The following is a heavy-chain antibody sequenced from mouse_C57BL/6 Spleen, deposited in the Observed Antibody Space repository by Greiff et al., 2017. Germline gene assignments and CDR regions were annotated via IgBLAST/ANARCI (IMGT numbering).Heavy chain of an antibody. Sequence: VQLQQPGAELVKPGASVKLSCKASGYTFTSYCMQWVKQRPGQGLEWIGEIDPSDSYTNYNQKFKGKATLTVDTSSSTAYMQLSSLTSEDSAVYYCARYYGSSYYAMDYWGQGTSVTVSS. V-gene: IGHV1-50*01. J-gene: IGHJ4*01. CDR2: IDPSDSYT. D-gene: IGHD1-1*01. CDR1: GYTFTSYC. CDR3: ARYYGSSYYAMDY.